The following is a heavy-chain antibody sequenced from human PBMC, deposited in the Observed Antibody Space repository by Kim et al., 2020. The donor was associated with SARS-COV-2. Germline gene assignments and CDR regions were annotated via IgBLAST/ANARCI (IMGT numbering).Heavy chain of an antibody. Sequence: GGSLRLSCAGSGFTFEDYAMHWVRQAPGKGLEWVADLSRNSGTMAYAYSVKGRCTFSRDDAKKSLHLQMSSLSDEDTALYYCAKRSGPYYKAGSFDLWA. CDR3: AKRSGPYYKAGSFDL. CDR1: GFTFEDYA. D-gene: IGHD3-10*01. CDR2: LSRNSGTM. V-gene: IGHV3-9*01. J-gene: IGHJ3*01.